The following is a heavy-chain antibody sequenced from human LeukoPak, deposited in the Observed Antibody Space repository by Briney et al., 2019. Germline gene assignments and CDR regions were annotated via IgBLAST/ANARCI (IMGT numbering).Heavy chain of an antibody. CDR2: IYSGGST. J-gene: IGHJ4*02. CDR3: ARELVSAAGFFDY. CDR1: GFTVSSNY. V-gene: IGHV3-53*01. D-gene: IGHD6-13*01. Sequence: GGSLRLSCAASGFTVSSNYMSWVRRAPGKGLEWVSVIYSGGSTYYADSVKGRFTISRDNSKNTLYLQMNSLRAEDTAVYYCARELVSAAGFFDYWGQGTLVTVSS.